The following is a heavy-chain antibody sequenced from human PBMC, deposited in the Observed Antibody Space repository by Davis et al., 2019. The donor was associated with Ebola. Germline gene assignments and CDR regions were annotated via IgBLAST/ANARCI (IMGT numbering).Heavy chain of an antibody. CDR2: ISGSGGST. V-gene: IGHV3-23*01. J-gene: IGHJ4*02. Sequence: GGSLRLSCAASGFTFSSYAMSWVRQAPGKGLEWVSAISGSGGSTYYADSVKGRFTISRDSSNNTLYLQMHSLRPDDTALYSCAGARAGYFDPWGQGTLVTVSS. CDR1: GFTFSSYA. D-gene: IGHD4/OR15-4a*01. CDR3: AGARAGYFDP.